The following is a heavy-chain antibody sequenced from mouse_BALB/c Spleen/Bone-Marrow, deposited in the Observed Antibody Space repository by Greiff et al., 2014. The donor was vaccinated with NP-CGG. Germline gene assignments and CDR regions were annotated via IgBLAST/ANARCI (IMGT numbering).Heavy chain of an antibody. CDR3: AIIGYQAWFTY. J-gene: IGHJ3*01. D-gene: IGHD2-2*01. Sequence: QVQLQQSGTELMKPGASVKISCKATGYAFSTYWIQWINQRPGHGLDWIGEISPGTGNTNNNEKFRGKATFTADASSNTAYMQLSSLTSEDSAVYFCAIIGYQAWFTYWGQGTLVTVSP. V-gene: IGHV1-9*01. CDR2: ISPGTGNT. CDR1: GYAFSTYW.